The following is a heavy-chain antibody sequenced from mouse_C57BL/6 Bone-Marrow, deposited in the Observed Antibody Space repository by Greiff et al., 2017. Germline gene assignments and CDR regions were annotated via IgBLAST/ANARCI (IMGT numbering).Heavy chain of an antibody. CDR1: GFTFSSYA. D-gene: IGHD3-3*01. CDR2: ISDGGSYT. J-gene: IGHJ2*01. V-gene: IGHV5-4*01. Sequence: EVKLVASGGGLVKPGGSLKLSCAASGFTFSSYAMSWVRQTPEKRLEWVATISDGGSYTYYPDNVKGRFTISRDNAKNNLYLQMSHLKSEDTAMYYCARDPGLDYWGQGTTLTVSS. CDR3: ARDPGLDY.